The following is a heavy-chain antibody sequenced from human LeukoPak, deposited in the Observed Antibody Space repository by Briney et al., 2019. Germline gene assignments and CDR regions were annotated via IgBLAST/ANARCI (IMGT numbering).Heavy chain of an antibody. CDR2: IRSKANSYAT. CDR1: GFTFSGSV. Sequence: AGALRLSCAASGFTFSGSVMHGVRQASGKGVEGVGRIRSKANSYATAYAASVKGRFTISRDDSKNTAYLQMNSLKTEDTAVYYCTKGPMGTRCSGGSCLGEFDPWGQGTLVTVSS. J-gene: IGHJ5*02. D-gene: IGHD2-15*01. V-gene: IGHV3-73*01. CDR3: TKGPMGTRCSGGSCLGEFDP.